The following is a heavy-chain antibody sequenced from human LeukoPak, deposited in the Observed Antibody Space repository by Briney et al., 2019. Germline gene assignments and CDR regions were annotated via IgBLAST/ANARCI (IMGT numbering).Heavy chain of an antibody. Sequence: GGSLRLSCAASGFSVRTTYMSWVRQAPGKGLEWVSVLYTGGGTDHADSVKGRFTISRDNSKNTLSLQMNSLRVEDTAIYYCTRSGYRHPYHFDSWGQGTLITVSS. CDR1: GFSVRTTY. V-gene: IGHV3-53*01. CDR2: LYTGGGT. D-gene: IGHD3-22*01. J-gene: IGHJ4*02. CDR3: TRSGYRHPYHFDS.